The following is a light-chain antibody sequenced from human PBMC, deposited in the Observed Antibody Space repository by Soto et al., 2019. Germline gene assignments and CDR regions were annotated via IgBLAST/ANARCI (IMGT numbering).Light chain of an antibody. CDR3: QQADSFPPT. J-gene: IGKJ1*01. CDR1: QGVSSW. CDR2: AAS. V-gene: IGKV1-12*01. Sequence: DIQMTQSPSSVSASVGDRVTITCRASQGVSSWLAWYQQTPGKDPKLLIYAASSLQSGVPSRFRSSGSGTDFTHTMSSLQPEDFASYFCQQADSFPPTFALGTTVEIK.